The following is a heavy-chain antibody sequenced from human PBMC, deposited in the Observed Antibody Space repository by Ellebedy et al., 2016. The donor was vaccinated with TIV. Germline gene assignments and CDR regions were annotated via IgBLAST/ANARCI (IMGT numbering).Heavy chain of an antibody. V-gene: IGHV3-9*01. CDR1: GLKFDDYA. J-gene: IGHJ3*02. Sequence: SLKISXAASGLKFDDYAMHWVRQVPGKGLEWVSGINWNSGSVEYADSVKGRFTISRDNAENSLYLQMNSLRLEDTALYYCVKVAAVGIFGRFDTWGQGTMVIVS. D-gene: IGHD2-21*01. CDR3: VKVAAVGIFGRFDT. CDR2: INWNSGSV.